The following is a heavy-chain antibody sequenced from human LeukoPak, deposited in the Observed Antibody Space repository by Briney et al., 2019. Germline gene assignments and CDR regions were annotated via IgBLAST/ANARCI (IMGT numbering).Heavy chain of an antibody. CDR1: GYTFTGYY. CDR2: INPNSGGT. D-gene: IGHD1-26*01. V-gene: IGHV1-2*02. Sequence: ASVKVSCKASGYTFTGYYMHWVRQAPGQGLEWMGWINPNSGGTNYAQKFQGRVTMTRDTSISTAYMELSRLRSEDTAVYYCARDSRNPPWLSGLGYWGQGTLVTVSS. J-gene: IGHJ4*02. CDR3: ARDSRNPPWLSGLGY.